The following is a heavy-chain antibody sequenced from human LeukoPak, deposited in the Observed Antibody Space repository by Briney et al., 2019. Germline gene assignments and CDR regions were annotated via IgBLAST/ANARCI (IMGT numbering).Heavy chain of an antibody. Sequence: SETLSLTCTVSGGSISSSSYYWGWIRQPPGKGLEWIGSIYYSGSTYYNPSLKSRVTISVDTSKNQFSLKLSSVTAADTAVYYCAGRGYCGGVSCYYYGFAPWGRETLFTVSS. D-gene: IGHD2-15*01. CDR3: AGRGYCGGVSCYYYGFAP. CDR2: IYYSGST. V-gene: IGHV4-39*07. J-gene: IGHJ5*02. CDR1: GGSISSSSYY.